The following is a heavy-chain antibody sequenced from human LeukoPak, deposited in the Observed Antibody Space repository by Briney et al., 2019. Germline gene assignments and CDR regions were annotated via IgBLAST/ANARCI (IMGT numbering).Heavy chain of an antibody. CDR2: IRYDGSNK. J-gene: IGHJ6*03. Sequence: GGSLRLSCAASGFTFSSYAMHWVRQAPGKGLEWVAFIRYDGSNKYYADSVKGRFTISRDNSKNTLYLQMNSLRAEDTAVYYCASIAAAGIPYYYYYMDVWGKGTTVTVSS. CDR3: ASIAAAGIPYYYYYMDV. D-gene: IGHD6-13*01. CDR1: GFTFSSYA. V-gene: IGHV3-30*02.